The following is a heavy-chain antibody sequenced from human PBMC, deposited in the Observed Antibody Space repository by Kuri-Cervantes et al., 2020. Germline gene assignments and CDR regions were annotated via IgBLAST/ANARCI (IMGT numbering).Heavy chain of an antibody. CDR3: AKESHYDFWSGYYMGTPVDY. V-gene: IGHV3-23*01. J-gene: IGHJ4*02. Sequence: GESLKISCAASGFTFSSYAMSWVRQAPGKGLEWVSAISGSGGSTYYADAVKGRFTISRDNSKNTLYLQMNSLRAEDTAVYYCAKESHYDFWSGYYMGTPVDYWGQGTLVTVSS. D-gene: IGHD3-3*01. CDR2: ISGSGGST. CDR1: GFTFSSYA.